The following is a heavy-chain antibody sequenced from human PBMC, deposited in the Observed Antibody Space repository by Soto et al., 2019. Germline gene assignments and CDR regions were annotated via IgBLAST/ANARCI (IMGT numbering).Heavy chain of an antibody. D-gene: IGHD1-26*01. Sequence: GGSLRLSCAASGFTFSSYWMHWVRQAPGKGLVWVSRINGDGSTTTYADSVRGRFTISADNAENSVFLQMNSLRDEDTAVYFCVRDRDLYRDMFHADLWGQGTLDTVSS. CDR3: VRDRDLYRDMFHADL. CDR2: INGDGSTT. J-gene: IGHJ4*01. V-gene: IGHV3-74*01. CDR1: GFTFSSYW.